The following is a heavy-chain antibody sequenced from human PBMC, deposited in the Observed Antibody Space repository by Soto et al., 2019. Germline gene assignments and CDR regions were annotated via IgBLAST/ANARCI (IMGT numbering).Heavy chain of an antibody. CDR2: IYYSGST. CDR1: GGSISSSSYY. D-gene: IGHD3-22*01. Sequence: SETLSLTCTVSGGSISSSSYYWGWIRQPPGKGLEWIGSIYYSGSTYYNPSLKSRVTISVDTSKNQFSLKLSSVTAADTAVYYCARHSEEGRHSSGYYADYWGQGTLVTVSS. CDR3: ARHSEEGRHSSGYYADY. J-gene: IGHJ4*02. V-gene: IGHV4-39*01.